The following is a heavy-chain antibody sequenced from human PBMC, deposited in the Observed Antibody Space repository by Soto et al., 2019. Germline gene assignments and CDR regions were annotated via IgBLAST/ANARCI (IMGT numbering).Heavy chain of an antibody. D-gene: IGHD3-3*01. CDR3: TPLALKYVSGLYDFFD. CDR1: GFTFSNVW. Sequence: EAQLVESGGGLVKPGGSLRLSCAASGFTFSNVWMHWVRQAPGKGLEWVGRIKSKIDGETTDYAAPVKGRFSISRDDSNNTLYLQMNSLKTEDTAVYYCTPLALKYVSGLYDFFDWGQGTLVTVSS. CDR2: IKSKIDGETT. V-gene: IGHV3-15*07. J-gene: IGHJ4*02.